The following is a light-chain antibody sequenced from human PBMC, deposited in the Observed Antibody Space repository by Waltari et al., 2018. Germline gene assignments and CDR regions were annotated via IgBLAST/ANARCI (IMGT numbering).Light chain of an antibody. CDR3: QQPYDALWA. CDR2: CAS. Sequence: DIQMTQSPSYLSASVGDTVTITCRACYSILTYLNWYQHKPGKAPKRLIYCASNLQGEVPSRFTGSGSGTESTLTIASLHHEHFAPYYCQQPYDALWAFGPGTKLQLK. J-gene: IGKJ1*01. V-gene: IGKV1-39*01. CDR1: YSILTY.